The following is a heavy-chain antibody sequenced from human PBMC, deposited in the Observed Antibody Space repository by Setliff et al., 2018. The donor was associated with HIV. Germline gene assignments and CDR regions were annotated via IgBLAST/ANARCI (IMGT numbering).Heavy chain of an antibody. CDR2: INPSGGST. J-gene: IGHJ4*02. CDR1: GSTFTSYY. V-gene: IGHV1-46*01. CDR3: TTPLDSSGYFGSDYFDY. Sequence: ASVKVSCKASGSTFTSYYMHWVRQAPGQGLEWMGIINPSGGSTSYAQKFQGRITITADTSTDTAYLELSSLRSEDSAFYYCTTPLDSSGYFGSDYFDYWGQGALVTVS. D-gene: IGHD3-22*01.